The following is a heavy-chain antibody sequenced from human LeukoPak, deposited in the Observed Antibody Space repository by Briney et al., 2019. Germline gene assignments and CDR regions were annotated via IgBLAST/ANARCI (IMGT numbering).Heavy chain of an antibody. D-gene: IGHD3-22*01. Sequence: KPSETLSLTCAVYGGSFSGYYWSWIRQPPGKGLEWIGEINHSGSTNYNPSLKSRVTISVDTSKNQFSLKLSSVTAADTAVYYCARHRRPIVVGGFDYWGQGTLVTVSS. J-gene: IGHJ4*02. CDR1: GGSFSGYY. CDR2: INHSGST. V-gene: IGHV4-34*01. CDR3: ARHRRPIVVGGFDY.